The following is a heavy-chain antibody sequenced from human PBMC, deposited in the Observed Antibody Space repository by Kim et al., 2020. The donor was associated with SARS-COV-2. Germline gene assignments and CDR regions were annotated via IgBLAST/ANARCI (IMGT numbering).Heavy chain of an antibody. J-gene: IGHJ4*02. CDR2: ILYDGSIE. Sequence: GGSLRLSCAASGITLSRYGMHWVRQAPGKGLEWVAFILYDGSIEYYADSVKGRFTISRDNSKNTLYLQINSLRVEDTAVYYCAKGGMSVPADHDYWGQGT. V-gene: IGHV3-30*18. D-gene: IGHD6-25*01. CDR3: AKGGMSVPADHDY. CDR1: GITLSRYG.